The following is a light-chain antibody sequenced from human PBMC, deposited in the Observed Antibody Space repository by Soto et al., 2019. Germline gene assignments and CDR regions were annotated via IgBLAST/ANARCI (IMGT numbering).Light chain of an antibody. Sequence: PGERATLSCRASQTVRSSSLAWYQQKPGQAPRLLIFGASTRAAGFPDRFSGSGSGTDFTLTISRLEPEDFAVYYCQQYGSSPRTFGQGTNGDIK. V-gene: IGKV3-20*01. CDR1: QTVRSSS. CDR2: GAS. CDR3: QQYGSSPRT. J-gene: IGKJ1*01.